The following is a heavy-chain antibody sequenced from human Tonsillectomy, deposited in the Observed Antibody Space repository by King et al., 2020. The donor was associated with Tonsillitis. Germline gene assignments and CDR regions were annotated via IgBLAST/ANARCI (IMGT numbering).Heavy chain of an antibody. CDR1: GFTFTSSA. V-gene: IGHV1-58*01. J-gene: IGHJ3*02. CDR3: AAEMVRGPLAGDI. D-gene: IGHD3-10*01. CDR2: IVVGSGNT. Sequence: IALVQSGPEVKKPGTSVKVSCKASGFTFTSSAVQWVRQARGQRLEWIGWIVVGSGNTDYAQKFQERVIITRDMSTSTAHMELSSLRSEDTAVYYCAAEMVRGPLAGDIWGQGTMVTVSS.